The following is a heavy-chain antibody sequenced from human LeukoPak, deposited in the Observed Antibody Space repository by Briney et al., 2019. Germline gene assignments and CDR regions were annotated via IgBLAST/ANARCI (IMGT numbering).Heavy chain of an antibody. D-gene: IGHD6-13*01. CDR2: ISRDGSYK. CDR3: ANSLKQLVPEFEY. Sequence: GRSLRLSCAASGFTLSSYDMHWVRQAPGKGLEWVAGISRDGSYKSYADSVKGRFTISRDNSKSTLSLQMNSLRGEDTAVYYCANSLKQLVPEFEYWGQGTLVTVSS. J-gene: IGHJ4*02. CDR1: GFTLSSYD. V-gene: IGHV3-30*18.